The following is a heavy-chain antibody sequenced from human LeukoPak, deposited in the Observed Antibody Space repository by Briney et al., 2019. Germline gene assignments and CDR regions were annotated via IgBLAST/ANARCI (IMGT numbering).Heavy chain of an antibody. D-gene: IGHD5-18*01. J-gene: IGHJ4*02. Sequence: GGSLTLSCAASGFTSSSYWMSWVRQAPGKGLEWVANMKQDGSEIYYVDSVKGRFTISRDNAENSLYLQMNSLRAEDTAVYYCARESTYSYAYALDYWGQGTLVTVSS. CDR2: MKQDGSEI. CDR1: GFTSSSYW. CDR3: ARESTYSYAYALDY. V-gene: IGHV3-7*01.